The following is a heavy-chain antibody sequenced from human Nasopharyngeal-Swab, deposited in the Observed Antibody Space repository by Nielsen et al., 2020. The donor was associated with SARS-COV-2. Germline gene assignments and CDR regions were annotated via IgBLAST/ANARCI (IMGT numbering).Heavy chain of an antibody. CDR3: ATDTQWLALFDY. D-gene: IGHD6-19*01. CDR1: GFTFSSYA. CDR2: ISGSGGST. J-gene: IGHJ4*02. V-gene: IGHV3-23*01. Sequence: GESLKISWAASGFTFSSYAMSWVRQAPGKGLEWVSAISGSGGSTYYADSVKGRFTISRGNSKNTLYLQMNSLRAEDTAVYYCATDTQWLALFDYWGQGTLVTVSS.